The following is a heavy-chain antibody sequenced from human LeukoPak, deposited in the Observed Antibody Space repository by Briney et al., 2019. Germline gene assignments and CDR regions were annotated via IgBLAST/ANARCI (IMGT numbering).Heavy chain of an antibody. Sequence: KPAETLSLTCTVSGGSISIYYWSWLRQPPGKGLEWIGYIYNSGNANYNPSFKSRVTISEDTPKNQFSPKLSSVTAADTAVYYCVRDRELNYWGQGTLVTVSS. CDR3: VRDRELNY. J-gene: IGHJ4*02. CDR2: IYNSGNA. V-gene: IGHV4-59*01. CDR1: GGSISIYY. D-gene: IGHD3-10*01.